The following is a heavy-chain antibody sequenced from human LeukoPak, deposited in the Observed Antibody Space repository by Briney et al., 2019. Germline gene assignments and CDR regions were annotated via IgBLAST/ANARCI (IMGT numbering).Heavy chain of an antibody. J-gene: IGHJ4*02. CDR1: GFTFTSNW. CDR2: INQDGGEK. V-gene: IGHV3-7*01. CDR3: AGGRSTGD. Sequence: GGSRRLSCVASGFTFTSNWMTWVRQAPGKGLEWVANINQDGGEKYYVDSVEGRFTISRDNAKNSLYLQMNSLRVEDTAMYYCAGGRSTGDWGQGTQVTVSS. D-gene: IGHD2-2*01.